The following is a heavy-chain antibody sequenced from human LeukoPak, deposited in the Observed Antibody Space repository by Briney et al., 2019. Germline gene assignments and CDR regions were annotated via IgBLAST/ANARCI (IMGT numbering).Heavy chain of an antibody. Sequence: ASVKVSCKASGYTFTSYDINRVRQATGQGLEWMGWMNPNSGNTGYAQKFQGRVTMTRNTSISTAYMELSSLRSEDTAVYYCARGLASIDGVPDYWGQGTLVTVSS. J-gene: IGHJ4*02. D-gene: IGHD6-6*01. CDR1: GYTFTSYD. CDR2: MNPNSGNT. CDR3: ARGLASIDGVPDY. V-gene: IGHV1-8*01.